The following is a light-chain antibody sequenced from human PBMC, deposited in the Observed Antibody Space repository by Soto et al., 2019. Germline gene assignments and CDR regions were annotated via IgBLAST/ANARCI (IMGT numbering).Light chain of an antibody. J-gene: IGKJ1*01. CDR2: DAS. V-gene: IGKV1-5*01. Sequence: DIRMTQSPSTLPASIGDRVTITCRASQSISGWLAWYQQKPGKAPKLLIHDASNLESGVPSRFSGSGSGTEFTLTISSLQPDDFASYYCQQYNSYWTFGQGTKVEIK. CDR3: QQYNSYWT. CDR1: QSISGW.